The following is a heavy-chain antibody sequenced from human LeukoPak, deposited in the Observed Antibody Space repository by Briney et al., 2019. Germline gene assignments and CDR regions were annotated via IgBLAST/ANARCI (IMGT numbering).Heavy chain of an antibody. V-gene: IGHV3-33*01. CDR2: IWNDGSNK. CDR1: GFTSSTYG. D-gene: IGHD6-13*01. CDR3: ARGGIAAADIDY. J-gene: IGHJ4*02. Sequence: GRSLRLSCAASGFTSSTYGMHWVRQAPGKGLEWVAVIWNDGSNKYYADSAKGRFTISRDISKNTLHLQMNSLRAEDTAIYYCARGGIAAADIDYWGQGTLVTVSS.